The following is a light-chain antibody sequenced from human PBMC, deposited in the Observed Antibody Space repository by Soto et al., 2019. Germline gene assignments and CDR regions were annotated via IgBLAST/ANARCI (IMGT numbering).Light chain of an antibody. Sequence: QSVLTQPPSASASLGASVTLTCTLSSGYSNYKVDWYQQRPGKGPRFVMRVGTGGIVGSKGDGIPDRFSVLGSGLNRYLTIKNIQEEDESDYHCGADHGSGSTVVVFGGGTKLTVL. J-gene: IGLJ2*01. CDR2: VGTGGIVG. CDR3: GADHGSGSTVVV. CDR1: SGYSNYK. V-gene: IGLV9-49*01.